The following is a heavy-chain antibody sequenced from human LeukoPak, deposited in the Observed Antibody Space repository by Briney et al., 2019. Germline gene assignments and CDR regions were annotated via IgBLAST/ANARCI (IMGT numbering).Heavy chain of an antibody. CDR3: ARAAAAGPPFDAFDI. Sequence: ASVKVSCKASGYTFTSYGISWVRQAPRQGLEWMGWISAYNGNTNYAQKLQGRVTMTTDTSTSTAYMELRSLRSDDTAVYYCARAAAAGPPFDAFDIWGQGTMVTVSS. CDR1: GYTFTSYG. CDR2: ISAYNGNT. D-gene: IGHD6-13*01. J-gene: IGHJ3*02. V-gene: IGHV1-18*01.